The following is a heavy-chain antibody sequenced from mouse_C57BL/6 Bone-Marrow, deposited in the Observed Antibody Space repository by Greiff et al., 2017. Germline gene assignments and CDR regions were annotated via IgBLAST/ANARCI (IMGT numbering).Heavy chain of an antibody. D-gene: IGHD1-1*02. V-gene: IGHV5-16*01. CDR1: GFTFSNYY. J-gene: IGHJ1*03. CDR3: ARCGKGWYFDV. CDR2: INYDGSST. Sequence: EVHLVESEGGLVQPGSSMKLSCTASGFTFSNYYMAWVRQVPEKGLEWVANINYDGSSTYYLDSLKSRFIISRDNAKNILYLQMSSLKSEDTATYYCARCGKGWYFDVWGTGTTVTVSS.